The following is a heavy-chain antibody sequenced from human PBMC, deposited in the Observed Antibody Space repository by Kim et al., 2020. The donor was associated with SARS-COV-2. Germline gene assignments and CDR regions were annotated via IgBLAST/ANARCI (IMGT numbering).Heavy chain of an antibody. CDR3: ARQAVAGKGDQFDY. J-gene: IGHJ4*02. Sequence: SPSIQGPVTISADKSISTAYLQWSSLKASDTAMYYCARQAVAGKGDQFDYWGQGTLVTVSS. D-gene: IGHD6-19*01. V-gene: IGHV5-51*01.